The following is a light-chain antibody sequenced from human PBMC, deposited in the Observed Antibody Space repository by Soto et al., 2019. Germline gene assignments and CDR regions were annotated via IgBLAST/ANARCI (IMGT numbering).Light chain of an antibody. Sequence: SSDLTQPPSASVAPGQVATITCGGNNIRSKSVHWYQQKPGQAPILVVYDDTDRPSGIPERFSGSNSGNTATLTISRVEAGDEADYYCQVWDGDGDPRYVFGTGTKVTVL. CDR2: DDT. CDR1: NIRSKS. V-gene: IGLV3-21*02. J-gene: IGLJ1*01. CDR3: QVWDGDGDPRYV.